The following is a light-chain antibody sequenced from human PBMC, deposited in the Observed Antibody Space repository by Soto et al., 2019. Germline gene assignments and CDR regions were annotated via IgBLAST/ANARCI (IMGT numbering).Light chain of an antibody. J-gene: IGLJ1*01. CDR1: TRKDGGYNY. CDR2: DVS. CDR3: SSYAGTHID. V-gene: IGLV2-8*01. Sequence: QYVLPQPPSPSGYPGQPAAISRPAPTRKDGGYNYVSWYQQHPGKAPKLMIYDVSKRPSGVPDRFSGSKSGNTASLTVSGLQAEDEADYYCSSYAGTHIDFGTGTKVTVL.